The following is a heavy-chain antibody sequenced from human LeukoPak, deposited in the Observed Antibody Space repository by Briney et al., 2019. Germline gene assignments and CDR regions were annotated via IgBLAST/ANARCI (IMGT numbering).Heavy chain of an antibody. Sequence: ASVKVSCKASGYIFTQYGTSWVRQAPGQGLEWMGWISAYNGNTNYAQKLQGRVTMTTDTSTSTAYMELRSLRSDDTAVYYCARVSMIVVVDAFDIWGQGTMVTVSS. J-gene: IGHJ3*02. CDR1: GYIFTQYG. D-gene: IGHD3-22*01. V-gene: IGHV1-18*01. CDR2: ISAYNGNT. CDR3: ARVSMIVVVDAFDI.